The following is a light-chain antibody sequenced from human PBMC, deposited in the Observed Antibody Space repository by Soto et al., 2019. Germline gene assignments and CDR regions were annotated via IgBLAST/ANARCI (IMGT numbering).Light chain of an antibody. CDR3: QQFGSSPPVT. CDR2: AAS. CDR1: QSVSSSY. Sequence: EIVLTQSPGTLSLSPGERATLSCRASQSVSSSYLAWYQQKPGQAPRLLIYAASSRATGIPDRFRGSGSGTDFTLTIRRLEPEDFAVYYCQQFGSSPPVTFGQGTKLEIK. J-gene: IGKJ2*01. V-gene: IGKV3-20*01.